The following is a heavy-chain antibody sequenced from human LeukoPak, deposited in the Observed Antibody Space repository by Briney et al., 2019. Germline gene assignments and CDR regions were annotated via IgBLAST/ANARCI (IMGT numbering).Heavy chain of an antibody. CDR2: IYTSGST. J-gene: IGHJ6*03. D-gene: IGHD3-10*01. CDR1: GGSISSYY. V-gene: IGHV4-4*07. Sequence: PSETLSLTCTVSGGSISSYYWSWIRQPAGKGLEWIGRIYTSGSTNYNPSLKSRVTMSVDTSKNQFSLKLSSVTAADTAVYYCARVGGSGSRQYYYMDVWGKETTVTV. CDR3: ARVGGSGSRQYYYMDV.